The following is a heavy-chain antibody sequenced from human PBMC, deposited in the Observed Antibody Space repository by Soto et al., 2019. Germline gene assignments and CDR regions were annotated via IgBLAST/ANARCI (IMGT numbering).Heavy chain of an antibody. CDR1: GGSFSGYY. CDR2: INHSGST. D-gene: IGHD1-1*01. Sequence: PSETLSLTCAVYGGSFSGYYWSWIRQPPGKGLEWIGEINHSGSTNYNPSLKSRVTISVDTSKNQFSLKLSSVTAADTAVYYCARGLVRGTNYYYYYGMDVWGQGTTVTVSS. J-gene: IGHJ6*02. V-gene: IGHV4-34*01. CDR3: ARGLVRGTNYYYYYGMDV.